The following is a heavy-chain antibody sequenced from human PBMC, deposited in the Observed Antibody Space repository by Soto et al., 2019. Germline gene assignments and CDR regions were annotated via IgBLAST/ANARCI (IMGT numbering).Heavy chain of an antibody. Sequence: SENLSLTCTVSGGSISRSSYYWGWIRQPPGKGLEWIGSIYYSGSTYYNPSLKNRVTISVDTSKNQFSLKLSSVTAADTAVYYCARAKDSSGGPRLGWFAPRGQRTQVTGSA. J-gene: IGHJ5*02. CDR2: IYYSGST. D-gene: IGHD6-19*01. CDR1: GGSISRSSYY. CDR3: ARAKDSSGGPRLGWFAP. V-gene: IGHV4-39*01.